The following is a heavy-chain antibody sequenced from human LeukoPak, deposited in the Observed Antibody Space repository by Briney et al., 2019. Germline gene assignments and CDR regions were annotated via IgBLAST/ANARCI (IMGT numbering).Heavy chain of an antibody. CDR1: GFTFSSYS. J-gene: IGHJ4*02. CDR2: ISSSSSYI. Sequence: GGSLRLSCAASGFTFSSYSMNWVRQAPGKGLEWVSSISSSSSYIYYADSVKGRFTISRDNAKNSLYLQMNSLKASDTAIYYCATYGGYSISWRPLDYWGQGTLVTVSS. V-gene: IGHV3-21*04. CDR3: ATYGGYSISWRPLDY. D-gene: IGHD4-23*01.